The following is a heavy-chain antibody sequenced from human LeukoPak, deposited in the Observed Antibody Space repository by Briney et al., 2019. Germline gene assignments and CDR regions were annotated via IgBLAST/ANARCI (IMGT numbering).Heavy chain of an antibody. V-gene: IGHV1-69*13. D-gene: IGHD2-21*02. CDR3: ARDGSPVTAILTRSWFDP. J-gene: IGHJ5*02. CDR1: GYTFTSYG. Sequence: SVKVSCKASGYTFTSYGISWVRQAPGQGLEWMGGIIPIFGTANYAQKFQGRVTITADESTSTAYMELSSLRSEDTAVYYGARDGSPVTAILTRSWFDPWGQGTLVTVSS. CDR2: IIPIFGTA.